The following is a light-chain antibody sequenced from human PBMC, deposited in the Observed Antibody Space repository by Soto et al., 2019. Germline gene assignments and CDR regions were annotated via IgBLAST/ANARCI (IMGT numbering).Light chain of an antibody. Sequence: QSALTQPASVSGSPGQSITIPCTGTSSDVGGYNFVSWYQHHPGKAPKLMIYEATTRPSGISNRFSGSTSGNTASLTISGLQAEDEADYYCSSYTSSSTYVFGTGTKLTVL. V-gene: IGLV2-14*01. CDR3: SSYTSSSTYV. J-gene: IGLJ1*01. CDR2: EAT. CDR1: SSDVGGYNF.